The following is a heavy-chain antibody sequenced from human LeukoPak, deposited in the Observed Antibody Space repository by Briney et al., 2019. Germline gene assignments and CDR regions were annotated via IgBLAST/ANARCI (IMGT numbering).Heavy chain of an antibody. CDR3: AKPLLGIAVAGTGVDY. Sequence: GGSLRLSCAASGFTFSSYAMSWVRQAPGKGLEWVSDISGSGGNTYYADSVKGRLTISRDNSKNTLYLQMNSLRAEDTAVYYCAKPLLGIAVAGTGVDYWGQGTLVTVSS. D-gene: IGHD6-19*01. V-gene: IGHV3-23*01. CDR2: ISGSGGNT. CDR1: GFTFSSYA. J-gene: IGHJ4*02.